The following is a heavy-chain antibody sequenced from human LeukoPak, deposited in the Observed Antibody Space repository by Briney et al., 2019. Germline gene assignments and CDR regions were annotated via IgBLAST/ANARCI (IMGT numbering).Heavy chain of an antibody. D-gene: IGHD1-1*01. CDR3: AREATGTMDFDY. V-gene: IGHV1-69*01. Sequence: SVKVSCKASGGTFSSYAISWVRQAPGQGLEWMGGIIPIFGTANYAQKFQGRVTITADESTSTAYMELSSLRSEDTAVYYCAREATGTMDFDYWGQGTLVTASS. J-gene: IGHJ4*02. CDR2: IIPIFGTA. CDR1: GGTFSSYA.